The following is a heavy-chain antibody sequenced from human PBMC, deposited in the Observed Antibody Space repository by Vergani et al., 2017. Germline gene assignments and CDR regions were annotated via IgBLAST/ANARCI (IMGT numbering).Heavy chain of an antibody. V-gene: IGHV4-34*01. Sequence: QVQLQQSGGGLLKPSETLSLTCVVNGWSFTSYHWTWIRQSPGEGLEWVGDIDHTGRPDYNPSLKSRLTMSVDKSRNQFSLTLNSVTATDTAIYFCARVNTETNGHLYYYYYMDVWGQGTAVTVS. J-gene: IGHJ6*03. CDR3: ARVNTETNGHLYYYYYMDV. D-gene: IGHD4-11*01. CDR1: GWSFTSYH. CDR2: IDHTGRP.